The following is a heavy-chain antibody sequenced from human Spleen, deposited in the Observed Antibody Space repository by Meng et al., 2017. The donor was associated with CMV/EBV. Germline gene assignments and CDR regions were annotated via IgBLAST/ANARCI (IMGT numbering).Heavy chain of an antibody. Sequence: GGSLRLSCAASGFTFSSYEMNWVRQVPGKGLEWLTYISSSSSIIYYVDSVKGRFTISRDNAKNSLYLQMNSLRAEDTGVYYCARGFGHCSSISCYLNDYWGQETLVTVSS. CDR3: ARGFGHCSSISCYLNDY. CDR1: GFTFSSYE. CDR2: ISSSSSII. J-gene: IGHJ4*02. V-gene: IGHV3-48*03. D-gene: IGHD2-2*01.